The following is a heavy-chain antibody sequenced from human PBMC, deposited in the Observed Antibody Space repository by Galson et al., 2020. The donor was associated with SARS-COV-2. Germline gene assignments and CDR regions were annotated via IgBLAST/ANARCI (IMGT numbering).Heavy chain of an antibody. CDR2: ISGSGGST. CDR3: ATLAGYSSSWYSWFDP. J-gene: IGHJ5*02. CDR1: GFTFSSYA. V-gene: IGHV3-23*01. Sequence: GGSLRLSCAASGFTFSSYAMSWVRQAPGKGLEWVSAISGSGGSTYYADSVKGRFTISRDNSKNTLYLQMNSLRAEDTAVYYCATLAGYSSSWYSWFDPWGQGTLVTVSS. D-gene: IGHD6-13*01.